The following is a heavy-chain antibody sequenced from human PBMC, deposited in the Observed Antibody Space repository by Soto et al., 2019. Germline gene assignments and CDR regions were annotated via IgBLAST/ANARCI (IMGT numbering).Heavy chain of an antibody. Sequence: GESLKISCKGSGYSFTSYWIGWVRQMPGKGLEWMGIIYPGDSDTRYSPSFQGQVTIPAAKSISTAYLQWSSLKASDTAMYYCARQALQGSGSSMYNWFDPWGQGTLVTVSS. V-gene: IGHV5-51*01. D-gene: IGHD3-10*01. CDR3: ARQALQGSGSSMYNWFDP. J-gene: IGHJ5*02. CDR2: IYPGDSDT. CDR1: GYSFTSYW.